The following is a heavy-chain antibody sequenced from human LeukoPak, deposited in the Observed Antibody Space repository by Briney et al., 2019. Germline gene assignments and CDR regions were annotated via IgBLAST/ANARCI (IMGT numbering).Heavy chain of an antibody. V-gene: IGHV4-39*07. CDR1: GGSISSSSYY. CDR3: ARVAHGSPGYFQH. J-gene: IGHJ1*01. D-gene: IGHD1-26*01. CDR2: IYYSGST. Sequence: SETLSLTCTVSGGSISSSSYYWGWIRQPPGKGLEWIGSIYYSGSTYYNPSLKSRVTISVDTSKNQFSLKLTSVTAADTAVYYCARVAHGSPGYFQHWGQGTLVTVSS.